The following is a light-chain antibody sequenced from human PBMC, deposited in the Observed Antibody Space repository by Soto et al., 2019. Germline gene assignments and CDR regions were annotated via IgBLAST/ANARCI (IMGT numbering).Light chain of an antibody. CDR2: DVS. CDR1: SSDVGGYNY. J-gene: IGLJ2*01. V-gene: IGLV2-14*01. Sequence: QSALTQPASVSGSPGQSITISCTGTSSDVGGYNYVSWYQQHPGKAPKLMIYDVSNWPSGVSNRFSGSKSGNTASLTISGLQAEDEADYYCSSHTSSSTLMVFGGGTKLTVL. CDR3: SSHTSSSTLMV.